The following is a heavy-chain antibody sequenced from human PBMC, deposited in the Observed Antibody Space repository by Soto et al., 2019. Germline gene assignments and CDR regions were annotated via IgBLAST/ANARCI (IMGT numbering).Heavy chain of an antibody. J-gene: IGHJ3*02. V-gene: IGHV3-64*02. Sequence: EVQLVESGEGLVQPGGSLRLSCAASGFTFSSYAMHWVRQAPGKGLEYVSAISSNGGSTYYADSVKGRFTISRDNSKNTLYLQMGSLRAEDMAVYYCARGGDIYCSGGSCYADDAFDIWGQGTMVTVSS. CDR1: GFTFSSYA. D-gene: IGHD2-15*01. CDR2: ISSNGGST. CDR3: ARGGDIYCSGGSCYADDAFDI.